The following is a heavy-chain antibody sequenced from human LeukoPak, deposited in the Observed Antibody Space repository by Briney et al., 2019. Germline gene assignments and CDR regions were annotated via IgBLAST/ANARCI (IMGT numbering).Heavy chain of an antibody. D-gene: IGHD3-22*01. CDR1: GYTFTSYD. CDR2: MNPNSGNT. J-gene: IGHJ4*02. Sequence: ASVKVSCKASGYTFTSYDINWVRQATGQGLEWMGWMNPNSGNTGYAQKFQGRVTMTTDTSTSTAYMELRSLRSDDTAVYYCARDNPYYDSSGYYFFDYWGQGTLVTVSS. CDR3: ARDNPYYDSSGYYFFDY. V-gene: IGHV1-8*01.